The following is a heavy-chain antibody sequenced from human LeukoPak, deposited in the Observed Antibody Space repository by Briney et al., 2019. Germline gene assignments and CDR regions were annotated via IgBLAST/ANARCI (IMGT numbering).Heavy chain of an antibody. CDR1: GFTFSSYG. D-gene: IGHD3-9*01. CDR2: ISYDGSNK. J-gene: IGHJ4*02. CDR3: ARLLPTYYDILTGYPDY. V-gene: IGHV3-30*03. Sequence: GGSLRLSCAASGFTFSSYGMHWVRQAPGKGLERVAVISYDGSNKYYADSVKGRFTISRDNSKNTLYLQMNSLRAEDTAVYYCARLLPTYYDILTGYPDYWGQGTLVTVSS.